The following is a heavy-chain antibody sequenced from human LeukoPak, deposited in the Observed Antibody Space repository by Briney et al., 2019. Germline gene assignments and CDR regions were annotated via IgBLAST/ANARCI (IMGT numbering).Heavy chain of an antibody. J-gene: IGHJ4*02. CDR3: ARDKSPGIAAVDY. D-gene: IGHD6-13*01. CDR1: GYTFTGYY. CDR2: INPNSGGT. Sequence: ASVKVSCKASGYTFTGYYMHWVRQAPGQGLEWMGWINPNSGGTNYAQKFQGRVTMTRDTSISTAYMELSRLRSDDTAVYYCARDKSPGIAAVDYWGRGTLVTVSS. V-gene: IGHV1-2*02.